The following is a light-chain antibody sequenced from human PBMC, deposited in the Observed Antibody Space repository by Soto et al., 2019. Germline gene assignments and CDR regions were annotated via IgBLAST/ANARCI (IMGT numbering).Light chain of an antibody. CDR1: SSNIGAGYD. CDR2: GNI. V-gene: IGLV1-40*01. Sequence: QSVLTQPPSVSGAPGQRVTISCTGSSSNIGAGYDVHWYQQLPGTAPKLLIYGNINRPSGVPDRFSGSKSGTSASLAITGLQAEDEADYYSQSYDSSLSGPVFGGGTKLTVL. CDR3: QSYDSSLSGPV. J-gene: IGLJ2*01.